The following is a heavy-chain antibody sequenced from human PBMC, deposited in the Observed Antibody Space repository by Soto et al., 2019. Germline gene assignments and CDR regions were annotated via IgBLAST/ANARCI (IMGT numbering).Heavy chain of an antibody. CDR1: GGSISSSNW. V-gene: IGHV4-4*02. Sequence: QVQLQESGPGLVKPSGTLSLTCAVSGGSISSSNWWSWVRQPPGKGLEWIGEIYHSGSTNYNPSLKSRVTXXVXKXXTQFSLKLSSVTAADTAVYYCARAAEGRVGDYFDYWGQGTLVTVSS. J-gene: IGHJ4*02. CDR2: IYHSGST. CDR3: ARAAEGRVGDYFDY. D-gene: IGHD1-26*01.